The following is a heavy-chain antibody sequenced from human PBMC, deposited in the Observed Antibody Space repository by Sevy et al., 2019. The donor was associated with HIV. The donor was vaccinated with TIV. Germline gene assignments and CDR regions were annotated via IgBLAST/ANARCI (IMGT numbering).Heavy chain of an antibody. CDR2: ISGSGATT. CDR1: GFTFNNYA. Sequence: GGSLRLSCAASGFTFNNYAMNWVRQAPGKGLEWVSAISGSGATTFYADSVKGRFTISRDNPKKTLYLQMNSLRAEDSAVYYCARVGRRGYCSSTSCYAGIQPYYYGMDVWGQGTTVTVSS. V-gene: IGHV3-23*01. CDR3: ARVGRRGYCSSTSCYAGIQPYYYGMDV. J-gene: IGHJ6*02. D-gene: IGHD2-2*01.